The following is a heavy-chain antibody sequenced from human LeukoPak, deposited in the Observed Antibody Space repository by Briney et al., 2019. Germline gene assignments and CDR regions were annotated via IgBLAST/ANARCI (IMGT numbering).Heavy chain of an antibody. J-gene: IGHJ4*02. V-gene: IGHV1-2*02. Sequence: ASVKVSCKASGYTFTGYYMHWVRQAPGQGLEWMGLINPNSGGTNYAQKVQGRVTMTRATSISTAYMELSRLRSDDTAVYYCARLVGQDFRLDYWGQGTLVTVSS. CDR3: ARLVGQDFRLDY. CDR1: GYTFTGYY. D-gene: IGHD2-15*01. CDR2: INPNSGGT.